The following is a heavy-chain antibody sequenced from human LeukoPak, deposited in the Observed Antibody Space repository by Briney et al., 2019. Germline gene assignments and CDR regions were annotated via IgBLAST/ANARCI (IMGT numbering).Heavy chain of an antibody. J-gene: IGHJ4*02. CDR3: ASLRSSSWYDHFDY. CDR1: GFTFSGSA. Sequence: PGGSLRLSCAASGFTFSGSAMHWVRQASGKGLEWVGRIRSKANSYATAYAASVKGRFTISRDDSKNTAYLQMNSLRAEDTAVYYCASLRSSSWYDHFDYWGQGTLVTVSS. CDR2: IRSKANSYAT. V-gene: IGHV3-73*01. D-gene: IGHD6-13*01.